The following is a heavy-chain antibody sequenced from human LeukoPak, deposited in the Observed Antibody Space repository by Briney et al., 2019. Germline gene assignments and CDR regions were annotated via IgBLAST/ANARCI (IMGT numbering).Heavy chain of an antibody. CDR3: ARGIYCSSTSCYTGGDY. CDR1: GYTFTRFG. CDR2: ISAYNGNT. V-gene: IGHV1-18*01. D-gene: IGHD2-2*02. J-gene: IGHJ4*02. Sequence: GASVKVSCKASGYTFTRFGISWVRQAPGQGLEWMGWISAYNGNTNYAQKLQGRVTTTTDTSTSTAYMELRSLRSDDTAVYYCARGIYCSSTSCYTGGDYWGQGTLVTVSS.